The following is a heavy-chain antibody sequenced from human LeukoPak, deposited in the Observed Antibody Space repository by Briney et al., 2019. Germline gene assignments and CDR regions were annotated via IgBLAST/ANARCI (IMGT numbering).Heavy chain of an antibody. J-gene: IGHJ6*02. CDR2: IYYSGST. CDR3: ARDSTMIGDYGMDV. CDR1: GGSISSGDYY. V-gene: IGHV4-30-4*01. Sequence: SQTLSLTCTVSGGSISSGDYYWSWIRQPPGKGLEWIGYIYYSGSTYYNPSLKSRVTISVDTSKNQFSLKLSSVTAADTAVYYCARDSTMIGDYGMDVRGQGTTVTVSS. D-gene: IGHD3-22*01.